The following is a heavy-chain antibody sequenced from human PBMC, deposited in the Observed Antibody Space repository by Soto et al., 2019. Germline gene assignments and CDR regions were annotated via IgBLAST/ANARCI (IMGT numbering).Heavy chain of an antibody. CDR2: ISYDGSNK. CDR1: GFTFSRYG. D-gene: IGHD5-18*01. J-gene: IGHJ4*02. CDR3: AKGIWAQLWPLFDY. Sequence: PGGSLRLSCAASGFTFSRYGMHWVRQAPGKGLEWVAVISYDGSNKYYADSVKGRFTISRDNSKNTLDLQMNSLRGEDTAVYYCAKGIWAQLWPLFDYWGQGILVTSPQ. V-gene: IGHV3-30*18.